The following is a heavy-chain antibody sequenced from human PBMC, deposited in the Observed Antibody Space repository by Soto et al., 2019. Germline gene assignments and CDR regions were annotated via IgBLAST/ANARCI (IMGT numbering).Heavy chain of an antibody. CDR1: GFTVRDSY. J-gene: IGHJ6*02. CDR2: ITFSGNTV. V-gene: IGHV3-11*01. Sequence: GGSLGLCCAASGFTVRDSYMSWIRQAPGKGLEWISYITFSGNTVYYADSLKGRFTISRDNAKNSLYLQMNRLRAEDTAVYYCARVSWREKYGMDVWGQGTTVTVSS. CDR3: ARVSWREKYGMDV.